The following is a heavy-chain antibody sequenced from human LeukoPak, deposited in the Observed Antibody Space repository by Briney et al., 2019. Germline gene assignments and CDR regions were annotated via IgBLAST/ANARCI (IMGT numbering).Heavy chain of an antibody. D-gene: IGHD6-6*01. V-gene: IGHV3-23*01. CDR2: IRGSGGST. CDR3: AKDQPLSSSSEPDY. CDR1: GFTFSSYA. J-gene: IGHJ4*02. Sequence: PGGSLRLSCAASGFTFSSYAMSWVRQAPGKGREGVSAIRGSGGSTYYADSVKGRFTISRDNSKNTLYLQMNSLRAEDTAVYYCAKDQPLSSSSEPDYWGQGTLVTVSS.